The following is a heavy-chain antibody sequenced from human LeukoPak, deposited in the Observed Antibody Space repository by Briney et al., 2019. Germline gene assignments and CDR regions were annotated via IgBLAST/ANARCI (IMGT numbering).Heavy chain of an antibody. D-gene: IGHD1-26*01. CDR3: ARGQWELLYAFDI. V-gene: IGHV1-8*03. J-gene: IGHJ3*02. CDR1: GYTFTTED. CDR2: INPDSGDT. Sequence: GASVKVSCKASGYTFTTEDINWVRQATGQGLEWMGWINPDSGDTGYAQKFQGRVTITRNTSISTAYMELSSLRSEDTAVYYCARGQWELLYAFDIWGQGTMVTVSS.